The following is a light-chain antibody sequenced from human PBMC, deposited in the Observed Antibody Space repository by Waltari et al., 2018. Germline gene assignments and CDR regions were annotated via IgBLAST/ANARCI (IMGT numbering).Light chain of an antibody. J-gene: IGLJ1*01. V-gene: IGLV2-11*01. CDR2: RVT. CDR1: DVGGYDY. CDR3: CSNAGSHTYF. Sequence: QSALTQPRSVSGSPGQSVTISCTGIDVGGYDYVSWYQQYPGKAPKLIIYRVTKRPSGVPDRSSGSRSGNTASLTISGLQAEDEADYYCCSNAGSHTYFFGPGTKVTVL.